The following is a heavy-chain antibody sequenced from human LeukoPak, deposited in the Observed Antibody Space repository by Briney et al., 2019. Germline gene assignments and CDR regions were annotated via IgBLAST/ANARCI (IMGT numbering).Heavy chain of an antibody. CDR1: GFTFSSYS. J-gene: IGHJ3*02. D-gene: IGHD2-8*01. CDR3: ASHASSDVFDM. Sequence: GGSLRLSCAASGFTFSSYSMNWVRQAPGKGLEWVSSISSSSSYIYYADSVKGRFTISRDNAKNSLYLQMNSLRAEDTAVYYCASHASSDVFDMWGQGTMVTVSS. CDR2: ISSSSSYI. V-gene: IGHV3-21*01.